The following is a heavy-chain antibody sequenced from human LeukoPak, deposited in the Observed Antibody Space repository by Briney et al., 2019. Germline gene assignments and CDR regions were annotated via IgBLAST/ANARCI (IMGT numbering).Heavy chain of an antibody. CDR3: AGVRLGSSGFSEYFEH. D-gene: IGHD3-22*01. V-gene: IGHV4-4*02. CDR1: GGSISNNW. CDR2: ISQSART. J-gene: IGHJ1*01. Sequence: SETLSLTCAVTGGSISNNWWTWVRQPPGKGLEWIGEISQSARTNYNPSLKSRVTMSIAKSRNQFSLRMTSVTAADTAVYYCAGVRLGSSGFSEYFEHWGQGTLVTVS.